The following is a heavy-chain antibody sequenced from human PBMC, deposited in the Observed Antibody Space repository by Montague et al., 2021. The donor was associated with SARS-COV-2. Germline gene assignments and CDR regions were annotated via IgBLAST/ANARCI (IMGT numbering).Heavy chain of an antibody. CDR3: ARREYSYGWGD. D-gene: IGHD5-18*01. V-gene: IGHV4-39*01. Sequence: SETLSLTCTVTGGPISGSSYYWGWIRQSPGKGLEWIASVDYSGNTYYSPSLKSRLTIFVATSKNQLSLKSNSVTAADTALYYCARREYSYGWGDWGQGTMVTVSS. J-gene: IGHJ4*02. CDR2: VDYSGNT. CDR1: GGPISGSSYY.